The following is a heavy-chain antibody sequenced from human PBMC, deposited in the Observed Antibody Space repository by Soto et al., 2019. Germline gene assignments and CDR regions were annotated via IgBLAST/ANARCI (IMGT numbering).Heavy chain of an antibody. CDR3: ARVDY. J-gene: IGHJ4*02. CDR1: GYGFTTYW. V-gene: IGHV5-51*01. CDR2: INPTDSDT. Sequence: PGESLKISYKASGYGFTTYWIGWGRHMPGKGLELRAIINPTDSDTRYNPSFQSQVIISVETSITTDFLLSSSLWASDAAMYYCARVDYWGPGTQVTVSS.